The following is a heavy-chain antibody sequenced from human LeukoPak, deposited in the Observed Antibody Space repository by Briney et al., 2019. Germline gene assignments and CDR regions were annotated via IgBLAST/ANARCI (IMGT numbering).Heavy chain of an antibody. CDR1: GYTFTSYA. D-gene: IGHD3-22*01. CDR2: INAGNGNT. V-gene: IGHV1-3*01. J-gene: IGHJ4*02. CDR3: ARGNYYDSSGYDY. Sequence: ASVKVSCKASGYTFTSYAMHWVRQAPGQRLEWMGWINAGNGNTKYAQNLQGRVTMTTDTSTSTAYMELRSLRSDDTAVYYCARGNYYDSSGYDYWGQGTLVTVSS.